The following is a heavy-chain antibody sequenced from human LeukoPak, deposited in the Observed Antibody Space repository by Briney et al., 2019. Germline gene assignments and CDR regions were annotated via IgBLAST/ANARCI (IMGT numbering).Heavy chain of an antibody. J-gene: IGHJ6*03. D-gene: IGHD3-10*01. CDR3: ARARITMVRGVIGLVYYYYYMDV. CDR1: AGSISSDSYY. V-gene: IGHV4-39*07. Sequence: SETLSLTCTVSAGSISSDSYYWGWIRQPPGKGLEWIGTIYYSGNTYYNPSLKSRLTISVDTSKNQFSLKLRSVTAADTAVYYCARARITMVRGVIGLVYYYYYMDVWGKGTTVTVSS. CDR2: IYYSGNT.